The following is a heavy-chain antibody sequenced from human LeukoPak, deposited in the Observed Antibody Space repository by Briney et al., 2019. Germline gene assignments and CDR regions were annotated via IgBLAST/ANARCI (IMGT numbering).Heavy chain of an antibody. CDR2: INPSGSDT. CDR3: ARDNSMGDTVWWFDP. CDR1: GYTFTAHY. J-gene: IGHJ5*02. V-gene: IGHV1-46*01. D-gene: IGHD1-26*01. Sequence: ASVKVSCKATGYTFTAHYMHWVRQAPGQGLEWMGLINPSGSDTVYAQKFQGRLTMTRDMSTSTDYMELSSLRFDDTAVYYCARDNSMGDTVWWFDPWGQGTLVTVSS.